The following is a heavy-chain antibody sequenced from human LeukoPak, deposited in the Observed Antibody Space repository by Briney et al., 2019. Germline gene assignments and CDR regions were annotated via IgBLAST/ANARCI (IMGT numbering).Heavy chain of an antibody. D-gene: IGHD2-21*02. CDR2: ISNGNT. J-gene: IGHJ5*02. CDR1: GFPFSNHA. Sequence: GGSLRLSCAASGFPFSNHAMSWVRQPPGKGLEWVSAISNGNTYYADSARGRFTISRDDSKNMVYLQMNSLRDEDTALYYCVREAGYCASVCLKSNWFDPWGQGTLVTVSS. CDR3: VREAGYCASVCLKSNWFDP. V-gene: IGHV3-23*01.